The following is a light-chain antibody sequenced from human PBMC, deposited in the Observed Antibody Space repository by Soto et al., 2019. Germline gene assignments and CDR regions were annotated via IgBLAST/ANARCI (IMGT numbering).Light chain of an antibody. Sequence: QSALTQPASVSGSPGQSITISCTGTSSDVGGYNYVSWYQQHPGKAPKLMIYDVSNRPSGVSNRFSGSKSGNTASLTISGRQAEDEADYYCSSYTSSSTPVFGTGTQLTVL. V-gene: IGLV2-14*01. CDR2: DVS. CDR1: SSDVGGYNY. CDR3: SSYTSSSTPV. J-gene: IGLJ1*01.